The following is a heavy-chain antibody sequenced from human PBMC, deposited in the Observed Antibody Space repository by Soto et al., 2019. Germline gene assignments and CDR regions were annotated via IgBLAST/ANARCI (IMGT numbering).Heavy chain of an antibody. CDR1: GYTFTIYG. CDR3: ARDTYYDYVWGSYRPYYFDY. CDR2: ISAYNGNT. V-gene: IGHV1-18*01. D-gene: IGHD3-16*02. Sequence: GASVKVSCKASGYTFTIYGISGVLQSPVQWLDWMGCISAYNGNTNYAQKLQGRVTMTTDTSTSTAYMELRSLRSDDTAVYYCARDTYYDYVWGSYRPYYFDYWGQGTLVTVSS. J-gene: IGHJ4*02.